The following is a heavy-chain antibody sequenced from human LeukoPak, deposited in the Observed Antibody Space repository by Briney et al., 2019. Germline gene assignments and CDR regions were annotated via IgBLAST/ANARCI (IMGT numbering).Heavy chain of an antibody. V-gene: IGHV3-48*01. J-gene: IGHJ5*01. D-gene: IGHD2-15*01. CDR3: ASGYCRRGDCYSGIFHS. CDR1: GFTFSTYN. Sequence: GGSLSLSCAASGFTFSTYNMNWVRQAPGKGLEWASYISDTGTTLYYADSVKDRFTISRDNAKNSLYLQMNSLRAEDTAVYYCASGYCRRGDCYSGIFHSWGQGTLVTVSS. CDR2: ISDTGTTL.